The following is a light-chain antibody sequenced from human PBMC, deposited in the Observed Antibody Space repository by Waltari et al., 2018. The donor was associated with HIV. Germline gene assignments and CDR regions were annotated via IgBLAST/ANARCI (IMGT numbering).Light chain of an antibody. CDR3: AAWDDSLSGPV. V-gene: IGLV1-47*01. Sequence: QSILTQPPSTSGTPGQRVTISCSGSGSNIGSNSVSWYQLLLGTAPKLLIYRNNQRPSVGPDRFSGSKSATSASLAIGGLRSEDEADYYCAAWDDSLSGPVFGGGTKLTVL. CDR2: RNN. J-gene: IGLJ3*02. CDR1: GSNIGSNS.